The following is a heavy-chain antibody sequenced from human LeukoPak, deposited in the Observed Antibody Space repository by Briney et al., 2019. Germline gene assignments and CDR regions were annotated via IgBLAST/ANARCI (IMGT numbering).Heavy chain of an antibody. CDR1: GYSFTNYW. CDR2: IYPDDSDT. Sequence: GESLKISCKGSGYSFTNYWIGWVRQMPGKGLGYMGIIYPDDSDTRYSPSFQGQVTISADKSISTAYLQWSSLKASDSAMYYCARQYGSGSLDYWGQGTLVTVSS. CDR3: ARQYGSGSLDY. D-gene: IGHD3-10*01. V-gene: IGHV5-51*01. J-gene: IGHJ4*02.